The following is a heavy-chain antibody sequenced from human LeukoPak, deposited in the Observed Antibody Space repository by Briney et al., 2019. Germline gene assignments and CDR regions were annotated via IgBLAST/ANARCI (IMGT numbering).Heavy chain of an antibody. CDR2: ISAYNGNT. D-gene: IGHD5-12*01. J-gene: IGHJ4*02. CDR3: ARDSSGYPKFDY. V-gene: IGHV1-18*01. Sequence: ASVKVSCKASGYTFTSYGISWVRQAPGQGLEWMGWISAYNGNTNYAQKLQGRVTMTTDTSTSTDYMELRSLRSDDTAVYYCARDSSGYPKFDYWGQGTLVTVSS. CDR1: GYTFTSYG.